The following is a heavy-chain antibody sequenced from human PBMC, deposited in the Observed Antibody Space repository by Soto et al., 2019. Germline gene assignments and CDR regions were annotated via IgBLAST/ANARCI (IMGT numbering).Heavy chain of an antibody. CDR1: GFTFSSYS. CDR3: AREGFSCYSLNGIDP. D-gene: IGHD2-15*01. V-gene: IGHV3-48*01. J-gene: IGHJ5*02. CDR2: ISSSSSTI. Sequence: PGGSLRLSCAASGFTFSSYSMNWVRQAPGKGLEWVSYISSSSSTIYYADSVKGRFTISRDNARNSLYLQMNSLRAEDTAVYYCAREGFSCYSLNGIDPWAQGNPLTVSS.